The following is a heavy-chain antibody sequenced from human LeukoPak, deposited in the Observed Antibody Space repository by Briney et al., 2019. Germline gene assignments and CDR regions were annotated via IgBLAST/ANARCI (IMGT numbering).Heavy chain of an antibody. J-gene: IGHJ6*02. V-gene: IGHV1-69*04. CDR1: GGTFSSYA. D-gene: IGHD3-10*01. CDR2: IIPILGIA. Sequence: SVKVSCQASGGTFSSYAISWVRQAPGQGLEWMGRIIPILGIANYAQKFQGRVTITADKSTSTAYMELSSLSSEDTAVYYCAKYYYGSGSNDYYYYGMDVWGQGSTVTVSS. CDR3: AKYYYGSGSNDYYYYGMDV.